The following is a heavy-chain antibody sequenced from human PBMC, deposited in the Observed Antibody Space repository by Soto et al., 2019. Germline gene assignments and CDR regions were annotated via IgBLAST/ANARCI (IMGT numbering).Heavy chain of an antibody. CDR1: GGSISSGDYY. J-gene: IGHJ6*02. D-gene: IGHD3-10*01. CDR3: ARDRGYGSGSSPLGDYYYGMDV. Sequence: QVQLQESGPGLVKPSQTLSLTCTVSGGSISSGDYYWSWIRQPPGKGLEWIGYIYYSGSTYYNPSLKSRVTISVATSKNQFSLKLSSGTAADTAVYYCARDRGYGSGSSPLGDYYYGMDVWGQGTTVTVSS. V-gene: IGHV4-30-4*01. CDR2: IYYSGST.